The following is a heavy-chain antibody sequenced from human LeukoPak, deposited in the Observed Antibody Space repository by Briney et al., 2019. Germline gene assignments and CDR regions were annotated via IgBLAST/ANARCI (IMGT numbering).Heavy chain of an antibody. CDR1: GGTFSSYA. D-gene: IGHD5-24*01. J-gene: IGHJ4*02. CDR2: IIPIFGTA. V-gene: IGHV1-69*05. CDR3: ARAPYGYNDQYYFDY. Sequence: SVKVSCKASGGTFSSYAISWVRQAPGQGLEWMEGIIPIFGTANYAQKFQGRVTITTDESTSTAYMELSSLRSEDTAVYYCARAPYGYNDQYYFDYWGQGTLVTVSS.